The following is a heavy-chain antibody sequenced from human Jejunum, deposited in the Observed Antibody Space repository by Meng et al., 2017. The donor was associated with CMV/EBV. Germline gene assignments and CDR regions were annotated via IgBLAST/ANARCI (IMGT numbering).Heavy chain of an antibody. CDR1: FSDYY. CDR2: ISSSSSTI. D-gene: IGHD2-15*01. J-gene: IGHJ4*02. Sequence: FSDYYMSWIRQAPGKGLEWVSYISSSSSTIYYADSVKGRFTISRDDAKNSLYLQMNSLRAEDTAVYYCAREERGLEGGGSCPFDYWGQGTLVTVSS. V-gene: IGHV3-11*01. CDR3: AREERGLEGGGSCPFDY.